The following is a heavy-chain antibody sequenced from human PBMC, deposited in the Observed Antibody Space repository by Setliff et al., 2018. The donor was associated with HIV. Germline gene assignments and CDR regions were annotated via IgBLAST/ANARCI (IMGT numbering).Heavy chain of an antibody. CDR1: EVIVSNNY. J-gene: IGHJ4*02. Sequence: SCAVSEVIVSNNYMSWVRQAPGKGLEWVSVIYSGGSTDHADSVKGRFTISRDNSKNTVHLQMTSLRAEDTAVYYCARSPGMFDYWGQGTPVTVSS. CDR2: IYSGGST. V-gene: IGHV3-53*01. D-gene: IGHD1-1*01. CDR3: ARSPGMFDY.